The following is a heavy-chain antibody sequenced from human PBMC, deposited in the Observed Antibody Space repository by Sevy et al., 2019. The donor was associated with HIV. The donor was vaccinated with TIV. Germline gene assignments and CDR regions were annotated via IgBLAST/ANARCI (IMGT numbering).Heavy chain of an antibody. Sequence: SLRLSCVTSGFTFDDHGMHWVREIPGKGLEWVSGVSWNGRSLGYAETVKGRFTISRDNAKKSVSLQMNSLRTEDTALYYCARDAGTGGSYMGYYFGMDVWGQGITVTVSS. J-gene: IGHJ6*02. CDR3: ARDAGTGGSYMGYYFGMDV. CDR1: GFTFDDHG. CDR2: VSWNGRSL. D-gene: IGHD3-10*01. V-gene: IGHV3-9*01.